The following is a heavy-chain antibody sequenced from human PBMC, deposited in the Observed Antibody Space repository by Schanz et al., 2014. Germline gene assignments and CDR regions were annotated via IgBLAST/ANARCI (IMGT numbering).Heavy chain of an antibody. CDR1: GFTFSSYA. Sequence: QVQLVDSGGGVVQPGRSLRLSCAASGFTFSSYALHWVRQAPGKGLEWVAFVPVDGSQKFYADSVKGRFTISRDNSKNTVYLQMNSLRPGDTAVYYCARESANDIVLVPGAVFDHWGQGILVTVSS. CDR2: VPVDGSQK. J-gene: IGHJ4*02. D-gene: IGHD2-2*01. V-gene: IGHV3-30*04. CDR3: ARESANDIVLVPGAVFDH.